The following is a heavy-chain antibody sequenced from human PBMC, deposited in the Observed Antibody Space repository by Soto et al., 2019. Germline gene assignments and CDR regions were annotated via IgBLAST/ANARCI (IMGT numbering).Heavy chain of an antibody. CDR2: IIPIFGTA. J-gene: IGHJ6*02. V-gene: IGHV1-69*13. D-gene: IGHD2-15*01. Sequence: SLKVSCKASGGTFSSYAISWVRQAPGQGLEWMGGIIPIFGTANYAQKFQGRVTITADESTSTAYMELSSLRSEDTAVYYCAREDCSGGSCYPLYGMDVWGQGTTVTVSS. CDR1: GGTFSSYA. CDR3: AREDCSGGSCYPLYGMDV.